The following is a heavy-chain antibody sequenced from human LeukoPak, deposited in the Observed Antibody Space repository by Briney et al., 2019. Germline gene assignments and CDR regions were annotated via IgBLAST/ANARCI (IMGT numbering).Heavy chain of an antibody. CDR2: IYPGDSDT. D-gene: IGHD3-3*01. CDR1: GYSFTSYW. CDR3: ARGHGDFWSGYYVDH. J-gene: IGHJ4*02. Sequence: GESLKISCKGSGYSFTSYWIGWVRQMPGKGLEWMGIIYPGDSDTRYGPSSQGQVTISADKSISTAYLQWSSLKASDTAMYYCARGHGDFWSGYYVDHWGQGTLVTASS. V-gene: IGHV5-51*01.